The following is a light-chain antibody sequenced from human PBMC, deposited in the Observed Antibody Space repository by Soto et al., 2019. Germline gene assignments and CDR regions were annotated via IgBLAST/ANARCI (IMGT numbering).Light chain of an antibody. J-gene: IGKJ1*01. Sequence: EIVLTQSPGTLYLSPGERATLSCRASQSVSRSYLAWYQQKPGQGPRLLIYGASSRPTGIPDRLSGSGSGTDFTLTISRLEPEDFAVYYCEHYDSSTTFGQGTKVEIK. CDR3: EHYDSSTT. CDR1: QSVSRSY. V-gene: IGKV3-20*01. CDR2: GAS.